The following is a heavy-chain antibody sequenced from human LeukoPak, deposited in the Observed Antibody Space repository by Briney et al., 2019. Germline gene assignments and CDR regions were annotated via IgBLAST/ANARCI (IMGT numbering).Heavy chain of an antibody. D-gene: IGHD5-18*01. CDR2: ISAYNGNT. J-gene: IGHJ6*02. CDR1: GYTFTSYG. V-gene: IGHV1-18*01. Sequence: ASVKVSCKASGYTFTSYGISWVRQAPGQGLEWMGWISAYNGNTNYAQKLQGRVTMTTDTSTSTAYMELRSLRSDDTAVYYCARDADSYGYLGYYYGMDVWGQGTTVTVSS. CDR3: ARDADSYGYLGYYYGMDV.